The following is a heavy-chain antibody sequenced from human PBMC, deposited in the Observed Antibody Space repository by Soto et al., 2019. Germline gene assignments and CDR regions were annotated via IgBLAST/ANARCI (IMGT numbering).Heavy chain of an antibody. J-gene: IGHJ4*02. CDR3: ARDREPDGIWTFYS. V-gene: IGHV3-53*01. CDR2: SFSSGGT. D-gene: IGHD3-9*01. CDR1: GFTLDKYT. Sequence: PGGSLRLSCAAFGFTLDKYTMGWVRQAPGKGLEWVAESFSSGGTQYADSVKGRFTISRDNSRNMVFLQMNGLRVEDTALYYCARDREPDGIWTFYSWGQGSLVTVSS.